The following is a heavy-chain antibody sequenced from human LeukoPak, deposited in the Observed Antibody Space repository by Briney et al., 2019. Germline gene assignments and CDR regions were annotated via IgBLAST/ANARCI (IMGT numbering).Heavy chain of an antibody. CDR2: IWYDGSNK. D-gene: IGHD6-19*01. CDR3: ARDRSGTSLDY. CDR1: GFTFSSYA. Sequence: GGSLRLSCAASGFTFSSYAMSWVRQAPGKGLEWVAVIWYDGSNKYYADSVKGRFTISRDNSKNTLYLQMNSLRAEDTAVYYCARDRSGTSLDYWGQGTLVTVSS. J-gene: IGHJ4*02. V-gene: IGHV3-33*08.